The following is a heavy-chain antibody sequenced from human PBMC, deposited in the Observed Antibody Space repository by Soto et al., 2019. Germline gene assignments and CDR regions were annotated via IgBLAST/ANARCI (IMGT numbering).Heavy chain of an antibody. CDR1: GFMFSSHG. CDR3: AKIGQIGNWFFDY. CDR2: ISSGGDLT. J-gene: IGHJ4*02. D-gene: IGHD1-1*01. Sequence: GGSLRLSCAASGFMFSSHGMSWVRQAPGKGLEWVSSISSGGDLTYYADSVKGRFTVSRDNLKNTLSLQMDSLRAEYTATYYCAKIGQIGNWFFDYCGQGTLVTVSS. V-gene: IGHV3-23*01.